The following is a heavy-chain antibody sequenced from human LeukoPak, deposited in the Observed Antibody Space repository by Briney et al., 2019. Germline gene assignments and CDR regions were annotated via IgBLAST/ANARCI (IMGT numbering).Heavy chain of an antibody. J-gene: IGHJ3*02. CDR2: ISSSGSTI. Sequence: QPGGSLRLSCAASGFTFSSYEMNWVRQAPGKGLEWVSYISSSGSTIYYADSVKGRFTISRDSARRSLFLQMNSLRDEDTAVYYCARDLNTSHDYGDYEETPDAFDIWGQGTMVTVSS. CDR1: GFTFSSYE. CDR3: ARDLNTSHDYGDYEETPDAFDI. D-gene: IGHD4-17*01. V-gene: IGHV3-48*03.